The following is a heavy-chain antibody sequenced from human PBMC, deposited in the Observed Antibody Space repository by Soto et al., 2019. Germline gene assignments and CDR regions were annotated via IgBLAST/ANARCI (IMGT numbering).Heavy chain of an antibody. J-gene: IGHJ4*02. D-gene: IGHD3-22*01. CDR3: ATMRGFFEF. CDR2: ITGSGDKT. V-gene: IGHV3-23*01. Sequence: GSLRLSCAAPSSFRFSSYSMSWVRQTPGKGLEWVSAITGSGDKTYYADSVEGRFTISRDNSKDTHYLQMSSLRAEDTAIYYCATMRGFFEFWGQGTLVTVSS. CDR1: SFRFSSYS.